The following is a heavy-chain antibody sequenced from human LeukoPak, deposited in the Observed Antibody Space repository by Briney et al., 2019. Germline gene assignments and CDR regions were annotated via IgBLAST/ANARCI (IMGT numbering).Heavy chain of an antibody. CDR1: GYTFTGYY. CDR3: ARDVSYGDYVYPY. CDR2: INPNSGGT. V-gene: IGHV1-2*02. J-gene: IGHJ4*02. D-gene: IGHD4-17*01. Sequence: GASVKVSCKASGYTFTGYYMHWVRQAPGQGLEWMEWINPNSGGTNYAQKFQGRVTMTRDTSISTAYMELSRLRSDDTVVYYCARDVSYGDYVYPYWGQGTLVTVSS.